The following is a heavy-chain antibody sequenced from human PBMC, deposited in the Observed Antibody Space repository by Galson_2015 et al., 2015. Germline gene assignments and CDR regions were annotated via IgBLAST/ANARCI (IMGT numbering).Heavy chain of an antibody. V-gene: IGHV1-69*13. Sequence: SGADVKQPGASVQVSCKASGGTFSSYAISWVRQAPGQGLEWMEGIIPIFGTANYAQKFQGRVTITADESTSTAYMELSSLRSEDTAVYYCAREAGSSSWYWFDPWGQGTLVTVSS. D-gene: IGHD6-13*01. J-gene: IGHJ5*02. CDR3: AREAGSSSWYWFDP. CDR2: IIPIFGTA. CDR1: GGTFSSYA.